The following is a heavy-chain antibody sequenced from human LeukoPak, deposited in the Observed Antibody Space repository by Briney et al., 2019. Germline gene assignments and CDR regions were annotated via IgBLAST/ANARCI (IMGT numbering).Heavy chain of an antibody. J-gene: IGHJ4*02. CDR3: AISLGLSDTYWDF. Sequence: GESLKISGKASGYSFTTYWIGWVRQMPGKGLEWMGIIYPGDSDARYNPSFQGQVTISVDTSITTAHLQWSSLKASDTAIYYCAISLGLSDTYWDFWGQGTLVTVT. CDR2: IYPGDSDA. V-gene: IGHV5-51*01. D-gene: IGHD2-8*02. CDR1: GYSFTTYW.